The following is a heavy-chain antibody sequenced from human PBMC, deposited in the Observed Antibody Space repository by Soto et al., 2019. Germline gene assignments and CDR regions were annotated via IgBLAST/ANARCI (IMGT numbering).Heavy chain of an antibody. Sequence: ASVKVSCKASGYSFTSFGVNWVRQAPGQGLEWMGWMNPNSGNTGYAQKFQGRVTMTRNTSISTAYMELSSLRSEDTAVYYCARGLGSSSWPDHDAFDIWGQGTMVTVSS. CDR3: ARGLGSSSWPDHDAFDI. CDR2: MNPNSGNT. J-gene: IGHJ3*02. CDR1: GYSFTSFG. V-gene: IGHV1-8*02. D-gene: IGHD6-13*01.